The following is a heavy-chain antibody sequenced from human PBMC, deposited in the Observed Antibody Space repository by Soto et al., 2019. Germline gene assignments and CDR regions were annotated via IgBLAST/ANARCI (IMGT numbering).Heavy chain of an antibody. CDR3: ARRVRYFDYGMDV. D-gene: IGHD3-9*01. CDR1: GYSFTSYW. J-gene: IGHJ6*02. CDR2: IYPGDSDT. Sequence: GGSLRIRCKGSGYSFTSYWIGWVRQMPGKGLEWMGIIYPGDSDTRYSPSFQGQVTISADKSISTAYLQWSSLKASDTDMYYCARRVRYFDYGMDVWGQGTTVPVSS. V-gene: IGHV5-51*01.